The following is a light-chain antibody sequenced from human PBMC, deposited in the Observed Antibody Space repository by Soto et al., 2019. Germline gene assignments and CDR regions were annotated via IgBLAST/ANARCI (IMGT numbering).Light chain of an antibody. V-gene: IGKV2-28*01. J-gene: IGKJ1*01. Sequence: DIVMTQSPLSLPVTPGEPASISCRSSQSLQHSNGYNYLDWYVQKPGQSPQILIYLASNRASGVPERFSGSGSGTDFTLKISRVEVEDVGVYYCMQALQTPAFGQGTKVEIK. CDR3: MQALQTPA. CDR1: QSLQHSNGYNY. CDR2: LAS.